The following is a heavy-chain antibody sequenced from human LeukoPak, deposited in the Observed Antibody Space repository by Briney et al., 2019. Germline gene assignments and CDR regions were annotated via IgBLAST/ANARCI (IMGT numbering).Heavy chain of an antibody. CDR2: ISSSGNTI. J-gene: IGHJ5*02. V-gene: IGHV3-11*04. Sequence: GGSLRLSCAASGFTFSDYYITWIRQAPGKGLEWISYISSSGNTINYADSVKGRFTISRDNAKNSLYLEMNSLRAEDTAVYYCAKDKGARLFDPWGQGTLVTVSS. D-gene: IGHD6-25*01. CDR3: AKDKGARLFDP. CDR1: GFTFSDYY.